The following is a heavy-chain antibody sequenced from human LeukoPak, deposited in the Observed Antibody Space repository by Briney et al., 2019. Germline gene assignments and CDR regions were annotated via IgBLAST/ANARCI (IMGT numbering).Heavy chain of an antibody. CDR1: GGSLSSGSDY. Sequence: SETLSLTCTVSGGSLSSGSDYWSWIRQSAGKGLEWIGRIYASGSTNYNPSLKSRVTISVDTSKNQFSLKLSSVTAADAAVYYCARSGYSNFDYWGQGTLVTVSS. J-gene: IGHJ4*02. CDR2: IYASGST. V-gene: IGHV4-61*02. CDR3: ARSGYSNFDY. D-gene: IGHD3-3*01.